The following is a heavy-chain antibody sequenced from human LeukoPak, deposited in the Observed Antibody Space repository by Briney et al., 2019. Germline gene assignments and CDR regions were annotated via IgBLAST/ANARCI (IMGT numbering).Heavy chain of an antibody. D-gene: IGHD1-1*01. CDR1: GFSFSSFS. J-gene: IGHJ4*02. V-gene: IGHV3-23*01. Sequence: GGSLRLPCVASGFSFSSFSMNWVRQAPGKGLEWVSAISGSGGSTYYADSVKGRFTISRDNSKNTLYLQMNSLRAEDTAVYYCAKDQAQLPNYFDYWGQGTLVTVSS. CDR2: ISGSGGST. CDR3: AKDQAQLPNYFDY.